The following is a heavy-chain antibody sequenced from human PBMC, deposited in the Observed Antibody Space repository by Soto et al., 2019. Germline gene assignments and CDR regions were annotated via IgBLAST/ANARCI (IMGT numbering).Heavy chain of an antibody. CDR3: ARRRYGSGSYYYFDY. J-gene: IGHJ4*02. CDR1: GGSMSISSYY. D-gene: IGHD3-10*01. Sequence: SETMAISCTVSGGSMSISSYYLGLIRQPPGKGLEWIGSIYYSGSTYYNPSLKSRVTISVDTSKNQFSLKLSSVTAADTAVYYCARRRYGSGSYYYFDYWGQGTLVTVSS. V-gene: IGHV4-39*01. CDR2: IYYSGST.